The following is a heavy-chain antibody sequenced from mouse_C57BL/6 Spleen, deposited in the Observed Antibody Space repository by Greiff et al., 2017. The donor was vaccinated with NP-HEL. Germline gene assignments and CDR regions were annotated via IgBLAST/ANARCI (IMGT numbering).Heavy chain of an antibody. D-gene: IGHD3-2*02. J-gene: IGHJ2*01. Sequence: QVQLQQSGPELVKPGASVKISCKASGYAFSSSWMHWVKQRPGKGLEWIGRIYPGDGDTNYNGKFKGKATLTADKSSSTAYMQLSSLTSEASAVYFCARRPAQAEDGDDGGQGTTLTVSS. V-gene: IGHV1-82*01. CDR3: ARRPAQAEDGDD. CDR1: GYAFSSSW. CDR2: IYPGDGDT.